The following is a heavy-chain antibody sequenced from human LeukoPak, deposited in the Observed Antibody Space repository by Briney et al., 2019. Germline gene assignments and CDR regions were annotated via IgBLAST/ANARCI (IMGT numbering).Heavy chain of an antibody. CDR3: ARTYGSGSYGEMCYVY. Sequence: PSQTLSLTCTVSGGSISSGGYSWSWIRQPPGKGLEWIGYIYYSGSTYYNPSLKSRVTISVDTSKNQFSLKLGSVTAADTAVYYCARTYGSGSYGEMCYVYWSQGTLVTVSS. CDR2: IYYSGST. D-gene: IGHD3-10*01. CDR1: GGSISSGGYS. J-gene: IGHJ4*02. V-gene: IGHV4-31*03.